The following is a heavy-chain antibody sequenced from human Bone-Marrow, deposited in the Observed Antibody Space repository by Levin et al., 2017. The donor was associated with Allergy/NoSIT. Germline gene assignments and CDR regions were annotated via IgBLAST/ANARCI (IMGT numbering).Heavy chain of an antibody. CDR3: ARGRGSSGYYVFDY. Sequence: SGGSLRLSCAVSGFTFNNYAMHWVRQAPGKGLEWVALISYDGTNKYYADSVKGRFTISRDNSKNTLFLQMNSLITEDAALYYCARGRGSSGYYVFDYWGQGTLVTVSS. CDR2: ISYDGTNK. D-gene: IGHD5-12*01. V-gene: IGHV3-30*04. CDR1: GFTFNNYA. J-gene: IGHJ4*02.